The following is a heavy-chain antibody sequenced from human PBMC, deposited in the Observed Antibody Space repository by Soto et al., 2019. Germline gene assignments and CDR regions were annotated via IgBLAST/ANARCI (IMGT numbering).Heavy chain of an antibody. V-gene: IGHV3-23*01. D-gene: IGHD3-16*01. CDR2: IDYSGANT. CDR3: VFDFKRHWQDRDPYAF. J-gene: IGHJ3*01. Sequence: GGSLRLSCAASGFTFGSYAMSWVRQAPGKGLEWISGIDYSGANTYYTDSVKGRFTISRDNSKNTLYLQMYSLSAEDTAVYYCVFDFKRHWQDRDPYAFWGRGTIDTVSS. CDR1: GFTFGSYA.